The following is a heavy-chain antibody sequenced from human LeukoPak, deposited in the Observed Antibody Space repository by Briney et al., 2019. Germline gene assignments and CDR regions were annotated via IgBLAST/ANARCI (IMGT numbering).Heavy chain of an antibody. Sequence: GASVKVSCKASGYTFTSYFMHWVLQAPGQGLEWMGMINPSGGSTSYAQKFQGRVTMTRDTSTSTVYMELSSLRSEDTAVYYCARDKSMDPFDYWGQGTLVTVSS. CDR2: INPSGGST. CDR3: ARDKSMDPFDY. J-gene: IGHJ4*02. V-gene: IGHV1-46*01. D-gene: IGHD6-6*01. CDR1: GYTFTSYF.